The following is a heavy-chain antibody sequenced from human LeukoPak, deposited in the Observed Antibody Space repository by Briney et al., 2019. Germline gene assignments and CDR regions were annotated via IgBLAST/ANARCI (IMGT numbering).Heavy chain of an antibody. CDR2: INHSGST. CDR3: ARGRSSGWYYLHYFDY. Sequence: SETLSLTCAVYGGSFSGYYWSWIRQPPGKGLEWIGEINHSGSTNYNPSLKSRVTISVDTSKNQFSLKLSSVTAADTAVYYCARGRSSGWYYLHYFDYWGQGTLVTVSS. D-gene: IGHD6-19*01. V-gene: IGHV4-34*01. CDR1: GGSFSGYY. J-gene: IGHJ4*02.